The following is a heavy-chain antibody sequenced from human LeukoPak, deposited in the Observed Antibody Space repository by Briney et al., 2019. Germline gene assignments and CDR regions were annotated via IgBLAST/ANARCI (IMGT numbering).Heavy chain of an antibody. CDR3: ARNSGSYYVGHPFDY. CDR2: ISRSSSYI. Sequence: GGSLRLSCAASGFTFSSYSMNWVRQAPGKGLEWVSSISRSSSYIYYADSVKGRFTISRDNAKNSLYLQMNSLRAEDTAVYYCARNSGSYYVGHPFDYWGQGTLVTVSS. V-gene: IGHV3-21*01. J-gene: IGHJ4*02. CDR1: GFTFSSYS. D-gene: IGHD1-26*01.